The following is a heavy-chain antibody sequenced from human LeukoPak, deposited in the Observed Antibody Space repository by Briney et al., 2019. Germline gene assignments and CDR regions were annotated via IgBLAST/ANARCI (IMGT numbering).Heavy chain of an antibody. CDR1: GFTVSSNY. CDR3: VSSLDGYNPVDY. D-gene: IGHD5-24*01. CDR2: IYSGGST. V-gene: IGHV3-66*02. J-gene: IGHJ4*02. Sequence: PGGSLRVSCAASGFTVSSNYMSWVRQAPGKGLEWVLVIYSGGSTYYADSVKGRFTISRDNSKNTLYLQMNSLRAEDTAVYYCVSSLDGYNPVDYWGQGTLVTVSS.